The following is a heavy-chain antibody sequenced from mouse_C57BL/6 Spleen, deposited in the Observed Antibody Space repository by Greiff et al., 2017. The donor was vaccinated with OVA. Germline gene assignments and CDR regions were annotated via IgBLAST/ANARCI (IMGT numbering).Heavy chain of an antibody. V-gene: IGHV1-59*01. CDR2: IDPSDSYT. Sequence: QVQLQQPGAELVRPGTSVKLSCKASGYTFTSYWMHWVKQRPGQGLEWIGVIDPSDSYTNYNQKFKGKATLTVDTSSSTAYMQLSSLTSEDSAVYYCATYGNSPYYAMDYWGQGTSVTGSS. CDR3: ATYGNSPYYAMDY. J-gene: IGHJ4*01. CDR1: GYTFTSYW. D-gene: IGHD2-1*01.